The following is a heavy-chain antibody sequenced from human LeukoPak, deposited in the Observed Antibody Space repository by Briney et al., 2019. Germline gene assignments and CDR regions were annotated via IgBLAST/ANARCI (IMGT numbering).Heavy chain of an antibody. J-gene: IGHJ4*02. Sequence: GGSLRLSCAASGFTFSSYEMNWVRQAPGKGLEWVSYNSSSGSTRYYADSVKGRFTISRDDAKNSLYLQMNSLRAEDTAVYYCTRNGFSSGPDYWGQGTLVTVSS. D-gene: IGHD6-19*01. CDR2: NSSSGSTR. V-gene: IGHV3-48*03. CDR1: GFTFSSYE. CDR3: TRNGFSSGPDY.